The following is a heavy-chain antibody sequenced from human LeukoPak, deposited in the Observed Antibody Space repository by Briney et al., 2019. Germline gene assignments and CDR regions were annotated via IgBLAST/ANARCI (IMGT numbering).Heavy chain of an antibody. CDR1: GFTFTIYG. D-gene: IGHD3-9*01. CDR3: AKGRRYSDY. CDR2: ISGSGGST. V-gene: IGHV3-23*01. Sequence: GGSLRLSCAASGFTFTIYGMNWLRQAPGKGLEWVSAISGSGGSTYYADSVKGRFTISRDNSKNTLYLQMNSLRAEDTAVYYCAKGRRYSDYWGQGTLVTVSS. J-gene: IGHJ4*02.